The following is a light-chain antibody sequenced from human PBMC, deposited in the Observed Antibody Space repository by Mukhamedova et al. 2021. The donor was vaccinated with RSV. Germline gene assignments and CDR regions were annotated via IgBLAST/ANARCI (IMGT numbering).Light chain of an antibody. J-gene: IGLJ2*01. V-gene: IGLV2-11*03. CDR3: CSYAGAYSRL. Sequence: TISCTGTSSDIGSYHYVSWYQQHPGKAPKLIIYDVTKRPSGLPDRFSASKSGSTASLTISGLQAEDEADYYCCSYAGAYSRLFGG. CDR1: SSDIGSYHY. CDR2: DVT.